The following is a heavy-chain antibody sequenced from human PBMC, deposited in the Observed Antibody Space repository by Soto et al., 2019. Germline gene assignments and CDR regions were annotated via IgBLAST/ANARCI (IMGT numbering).Heavy chain of an antibody. Sequence: SETLSLTCTVSGGSISSYYWSWIRQPPGKGLEWIGYIYYSGSTNYNPSLKSRVTISVDTSKNQFSLKLSSVTAADTAVYYCARLMLQDIVVVPAADDAFDIWGQGTMVTVSS. CDR1: GGSISSYY. CDR2: IYYSGST. J-gene: IGHJ3*02. V-gene: IGHV4-59*08. D-gene: IGHD2-2*01. CDR3: ARLMLQDIVVVPAADDAFDI.